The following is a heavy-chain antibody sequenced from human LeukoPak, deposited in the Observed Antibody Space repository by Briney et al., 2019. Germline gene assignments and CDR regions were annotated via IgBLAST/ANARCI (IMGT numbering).Heavy chain of an antibody. D-gene: IGHD2-15*01. CDR3: AKQLGYCSDGSCYFPY. J-gene: IGHJ4*02. Sequence: GGSLRLSCAVSGFTFSSSAMSWVRQAPGKGLEWVSAISNNGGYTYYADSVQGRLTISRDNSKSTLCLQMNSLRAEDTAVYYCAKQLGYCSDGSCYFPYWGQGTLVTVSS. CDR2: ISNNGGYT. CDR1: GFTFSSSA. V-gene: IGHV3-23*01.